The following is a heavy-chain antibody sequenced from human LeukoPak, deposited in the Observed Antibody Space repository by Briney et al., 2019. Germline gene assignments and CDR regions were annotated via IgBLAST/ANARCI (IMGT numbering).Heavy chain of an antibody. D-gene: IGHD3-3*01. CDR2: IYYNGST. Sequence: SETLSLTCTVSGGSISSGDYYWSWTRQPPGKGLEWIGYIYYNGSTYYNPSLKSRVTISVDTSKNQFSLKLSSVTAADTAVYYCASHRITIFGVAPFHFDYWGQGTLVTVSS. CDR1: GGSISSGDYY. J-gene: IGHJ4*02. CDR3: ASHRITIFGVAPFHFDY. V-gene: IGHV4-30-4*08.